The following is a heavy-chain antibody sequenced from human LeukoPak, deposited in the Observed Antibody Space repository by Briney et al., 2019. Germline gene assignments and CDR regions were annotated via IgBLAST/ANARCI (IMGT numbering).Heavy chain of an antibody. CDR2: ISSSSSYI. Sequence: GGSLRLSCAASGFTFSSYTMNWVRQAPGKGLEWVSSISSSSSYIYYADSVKGRFTISRDSAKNSVYLHMNSLRAEDTAVYFCARGGSTGYDYNAFDMWGQGTMVAVSS. J-gene: IGHJ3*02. V-gene: IGHV3-21*01. D-gene: IGHD3-22*01. CDR3: ARGGSTGYDYNAFDM. CDR1: GFTFSSYT.